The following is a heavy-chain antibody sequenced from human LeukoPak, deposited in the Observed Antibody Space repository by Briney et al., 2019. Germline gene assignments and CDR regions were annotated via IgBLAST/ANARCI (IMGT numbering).Heavy chain of an antibody. CDR1: GFTFSSYS. CDR2: ISSSSSYI. V-gene: IGHV3-21*04. Sequence: GGSLRLSCAASGFTFSSYSMNWVRQAPGKGLEWVSSISSSSSYIYYADSVKGRFTISRDNAKNSLYLQMNSLRAEDTAVYYCVRGVYSSSWYGGYWGQGTLVTVSS. J-gene: IGHJ4*02. CDR3: VRGVYSSSWYGGY. D-gene: IGHD6-13*01.